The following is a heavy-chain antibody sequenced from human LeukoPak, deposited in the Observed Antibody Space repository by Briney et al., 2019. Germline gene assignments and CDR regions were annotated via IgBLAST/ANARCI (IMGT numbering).Heavy chain of an antibody. CDR1: GFTFDSYG. V-gene: IGHV3-33*01. Sequence: PGMSLRVSCSASGFTFDSYGMHWVRQARGKGLEWVALIWYHGNDVDYADSVKGRFTISRDNSKNTLYLQMNSVRAEDTAVYFCARDFWNEPSKYFDYWGQGTLVTVSS. CDR2: IWYHGNDV. D-gene: IGHD3-3*01. J-gene: IGHJ4*02. CDR3: ARDFWNEPSKYFDY.